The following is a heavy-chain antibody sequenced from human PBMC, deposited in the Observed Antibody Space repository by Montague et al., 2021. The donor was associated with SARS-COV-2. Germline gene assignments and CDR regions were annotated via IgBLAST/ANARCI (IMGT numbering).Heavy chain of an antibody. J-gene: IGHJ4*02. V-gene: IGHV4-39*01. CDR1: GGSFSSGDSY. CDR2: FHYAGSS. CDR3: VATYNGNWYYFDY. Sequence: SETLSLTCSVSGGSFSSGDSYWGWLRQAPGKGLEWIGDFHYAGSSXYNPSLRSRVTISADTSKNQFSLKLNSVTAADTAVYYCVATYNGNWYYFDYWGQGTLVTVSS. D-gene: IGHD6-13*01.